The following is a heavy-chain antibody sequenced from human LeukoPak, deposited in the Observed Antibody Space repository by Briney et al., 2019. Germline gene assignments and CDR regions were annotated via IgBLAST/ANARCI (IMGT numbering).Heavy chain of an antibody. CDR3: ARQLPAWIQLRWFDP. CDR2: IYHSGST. V-gene: IGHV4-38-2*02. CDR1: GGSISSYY. Sequence: SETLSPTCTVSGGSISSYYWGWIRQPPGKGLEWIGSIYHSGSTYYNPSLKSRVTISVDTSKNQFSLKLSSVTAADTAVYYCARQLPAWIQLRWFDPWGQGTLVTVSS. D-gene: IGHD5-18*01. J-gene: IGHJ5*02.